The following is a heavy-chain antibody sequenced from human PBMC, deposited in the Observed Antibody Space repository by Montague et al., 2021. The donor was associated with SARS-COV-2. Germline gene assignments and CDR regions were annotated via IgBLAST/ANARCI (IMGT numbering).Heavy chain of an antibody. D-gene: IGHD3-3*01. J-gene: IGHJ4*02. V-gene: IGHV3-23*03. CDR3: AKVKHVHYDFWSGYRGGYFDY. CDR1: GFTFSSYA. Sequence: SLRLSCAASGFTFSSYALSWVRQAPGKGLEWVSVLYSGGSSPYYSYSXXVLFTISRDNSKNTLYLQMNSLRAEDTAVYYCAKVKHVHYDFWSGYRGGYFDYWGQGTLVTVSS. CDR2: LYSGGSSP.